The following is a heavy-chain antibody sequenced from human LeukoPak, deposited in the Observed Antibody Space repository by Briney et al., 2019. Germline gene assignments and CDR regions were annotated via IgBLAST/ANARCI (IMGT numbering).Heavy chain of an antibody. CDR2: IWSDGSNK. CDR1: GLSFSDYG. V-gene: IGHV3-33*01. J-gene: IGHJ4*02. Sequence: GGSLRLSCVVSGLSFSDYGMHWVRQAPGKGLEWVAVIWSDGSNKYYADSVKGRFTISRDNSKNTLYLQMNTLRADDTAVYFCASAAGPFDHWGQGILVTVSS. D-gene: IGHD6-13*01. CDR3: ASAAGPFDH.